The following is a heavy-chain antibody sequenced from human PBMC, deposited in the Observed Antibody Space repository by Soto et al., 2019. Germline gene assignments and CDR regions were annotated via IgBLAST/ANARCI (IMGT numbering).Heavy chain of an antibody. D-gene: IGHD3-10*01. J-gene: IGHJ4*02. CDR2: ISWNSGSI. V-gene: IGHV3-9*01. CDR1: GFTFDDYA. Sequence: EVQLVESGGGLVQPGRSLRLSCAASGFTFDDYAMHWVRQAPGKGLEWVSGISWNSGSIGYADSVKGRFTISRDNAKNSLYLQMNSLRAEDTALYYCAKDSTNYGSGSYYKYFDYWGQGTLVTVSS. CDR3: AKDSTNYGSGSYYKYFDY.